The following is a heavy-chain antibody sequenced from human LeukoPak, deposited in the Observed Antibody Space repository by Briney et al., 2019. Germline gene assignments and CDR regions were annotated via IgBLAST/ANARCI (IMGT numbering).Heavy chain of an antibody. V-gene: IGHV4-39*01. J-gene: IGHJ4*02. CDR1: GGSISSSSYY. Sequence: PSETLSLTCTVSGGSISSSSYYWGWIRQPPGKGLEWIGSIYYSGSTYYNPSLKSRVTISVDTSKNQFSLKLSSVTAADTAVYYCARHGAGWELLNYFDYWGQGTLVTVSS. CDR3: ARHGAGWELLNYFDY. CDR2: IYYSGST. D-gene: IGHD1-26*01.